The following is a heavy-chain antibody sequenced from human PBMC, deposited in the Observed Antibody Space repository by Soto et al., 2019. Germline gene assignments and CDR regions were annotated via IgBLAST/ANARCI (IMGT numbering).Heavy chain of an antibody. D-gene: IGHD5-18*01. CDR1: GFTFSNYD. Sequence: QVQLVESGGGVVQPGMSLRLSCVASGFTFSNYDMHWVRQAPGKGLEWVAVLSYDGSNEYYADSVKGRFTISRDNSKNTLYLEMSTLRAEDMAVYYCAKDLHRDGYNPNFWGQGILVTVSS. CDR3: AKDLHRDGYNPNF. V-gene: IGHV3-30*18. CDR2: LSYDGSNE. J-gene: IGHJ4*02.